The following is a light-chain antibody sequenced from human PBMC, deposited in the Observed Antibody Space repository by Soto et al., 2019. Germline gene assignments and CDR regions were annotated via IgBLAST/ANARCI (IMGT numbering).Light chain of an antibody. J-gene: IGLJ7*01. Sequence: QAVVTQPPSASGTPGQRVTISCSGSSSNIGNNLVYWYQQVPGTAPKLLIYANSQRPSGVPDRFSGSKSGTSASLAISGLRSEDEADYYCVAWDDSLRCAVFGGGTQLTVL. CDR1: SSNIGNNL. CDR3: VAWDDSLRCAV. V-gene: IGLV1-47*01. CDR2: ANS.